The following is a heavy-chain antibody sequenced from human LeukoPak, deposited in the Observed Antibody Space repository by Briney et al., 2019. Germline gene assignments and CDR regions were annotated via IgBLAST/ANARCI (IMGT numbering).Heavy chain of an antibody. V-gene: IGHV3-48*01. CDR1: GFTFSTYN. D-gene: IGHD1-26*01. J-gene: IGHJ5*01. Sequence: HPGGSLRLSCVASGFTFSTYNMLWVRQTPGKGLEWLFYINTAGSAVHYVDSVKDRFTFSRDNAKNSLYLQMNSLRVEDTAIYYRARVGSRGDWFDYWGQGTRVTVSS. CDR3: ARVGSRGDWFDY. CDR2: INTAGSAV.